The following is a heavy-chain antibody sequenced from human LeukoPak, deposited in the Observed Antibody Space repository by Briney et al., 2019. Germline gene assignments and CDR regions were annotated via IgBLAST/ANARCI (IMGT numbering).Heavy chain of an antibody. CDR3: ARDQERGYSYGLDY. V-gene: IGHV1-69*13. D-gene: IGHD5-18*01. Sequence: GASVKVSCKASGGTFSSYAISWVRQAPGQGLEWMGGIIPIFGTANYAQKFQGRVTITADESTSTAYMGLSSLRSEDTAVYYCARDQERGYSYGLDYWGQGTLVTVSS. J-gene: IGHJ4*02. CDR2: IIPIFGTA. CDR1: GGTFSSYA.